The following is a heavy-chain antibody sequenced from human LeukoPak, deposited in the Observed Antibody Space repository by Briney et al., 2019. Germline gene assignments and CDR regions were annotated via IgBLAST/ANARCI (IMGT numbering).Heavy chain of an antibody. CDR2: IYYSGST. CDR3: AREYSGYSSSQVPGWFDP. J-gene: IGHJ5*02. D-gene: IGHD6-13*01. V-gene: IGHV4-59*01. CDR1: GGSISSYY. Sequence: SETLSLTCTVSGGSISSYYWSWIRQPPGKGLEWIGYIYYSGSTNYNPSLKSRVTISVDTSKNQFSLKLSSVTAADTAVYYCAREYSGYSSSQVPGWFDPWGQGTLVTVSS.